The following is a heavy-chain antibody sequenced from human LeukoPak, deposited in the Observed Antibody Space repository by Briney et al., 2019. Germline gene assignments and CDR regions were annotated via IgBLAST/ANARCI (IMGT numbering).Heavy chain of an antibody. CDR2: IFPSGGEI. Sequence: GGSLRLSCAASGFTVSSNYMSWVRQAPGKGLEWVSSIFPSGGEIHYADSVRGRFTISRDNSKSILSLQMNSLRAEDTAIYYCATYRQVLLPFESWGQGTLVTVSS. CDR1: GFTVSSNY. V-gene: IGHV3-53*01. CDR3: ATYRQVLLPFES. J-gene: IGHJ4*02. D-gene: IGHD5-18*01.